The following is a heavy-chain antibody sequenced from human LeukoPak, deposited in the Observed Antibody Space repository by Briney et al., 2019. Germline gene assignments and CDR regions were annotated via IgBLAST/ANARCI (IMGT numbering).Heavy chain of an antibody. Sequence: PSETLSLTRTVSGGSISSSNYYWGWVRQPPGKGLEWIANIYYSGSTYYSPSLRSRVTISVDTSKNQFSLKLTSVTAADTAVYYCARHASVSGNWPRPLDYWGQGSLVTVSS. J-gene: IGHJ4*02. D-gene: IGHD3-3*01. CDR1: GGSISSSNYY. V-gene: IGHV4-39*01. CDR3: ARHASVSGNWPRPLDY. CDR2: IYYSGST.